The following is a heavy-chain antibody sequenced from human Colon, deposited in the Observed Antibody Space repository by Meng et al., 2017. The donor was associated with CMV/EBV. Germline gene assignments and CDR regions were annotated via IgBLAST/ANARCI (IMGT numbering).Heavy chain of an antibody. CDR2: INWNGGST. J-gene: IGHJ4*02. CDR3: ARANDIAVAGGFDY. CDR1: GFTFDDYG. Sequence: GESLKISCAASGFTFDDYGMSWVRQAPGKGLEWVSGINWNGGSTGYGDSVKGRVTISRDNAKNSLYLQMNSLRAEDTALYYCARANDIAVAGGFDYWGQGTLVTVSS. D-gene: IGHD6-19*01. V-gene: IGHV3-20*04.